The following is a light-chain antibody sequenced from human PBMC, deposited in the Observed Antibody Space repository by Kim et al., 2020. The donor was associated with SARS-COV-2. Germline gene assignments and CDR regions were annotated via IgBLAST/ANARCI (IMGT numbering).Light chain of an antibody. J-gene: IGLJ7*01. Sequence: PGQSTTISFTGTSSDVGNSNLVSWYQQHPGKAPKLMIYEVTKRPSGVSNRFSGSKSGNTASLTISGLQAEDEADYYCCSYAGSRNVFGGGTQLTVL. CDR1: SSDVGNSNL. CDR2: EVT. V-gene: IGLV2-23*02. CDR3: CSYAGSRNV.